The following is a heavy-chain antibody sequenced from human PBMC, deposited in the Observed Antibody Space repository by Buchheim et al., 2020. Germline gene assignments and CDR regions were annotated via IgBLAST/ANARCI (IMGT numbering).Heavy chain of an antibody. Sequence: QVQLVESGGGVVQPGRSLRLSCAVTGFPFSNSAFHWVRQAPGKGLEWVALISYDGDYKIYADSVKGRFTISRDNSKNTLYLKMNSLRTDDTGVYHCARDFERRGRRSKFDYWGQGTL. D-gene: IGHD2/OR15-2a*01. CDR2: ISYDGDYK. J-gene: IGHJ4*02. V-gene: IGHV3-30-3*01. CDR3: ARDFERRGRRSKFDY. CDR1: GFPFSNSA.